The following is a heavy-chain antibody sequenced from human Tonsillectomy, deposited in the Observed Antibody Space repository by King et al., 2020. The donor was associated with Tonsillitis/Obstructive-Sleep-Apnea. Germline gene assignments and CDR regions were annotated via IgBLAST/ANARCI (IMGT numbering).Heavy chain of an antibody. J-gene: IGHJ3*02. CDR2: FYYSGST. D-gene: IGHD3-10*01. CDR3: ARRGVTIRDAFDI. CDR1: GGSINSSGYY. V-gene: IGHV4-39*01. Sequence: QLQLQESGPGLVKPSETLSLTCTVSGGSINSSGYYWGWIRQPPGKGLEWIGPFYYSGSTSYNPSLKSRVTISVDTSKSQFSLKLSSVTAADTAVFYCARRGVTIRDAFDIWGQGTMVTVSS.